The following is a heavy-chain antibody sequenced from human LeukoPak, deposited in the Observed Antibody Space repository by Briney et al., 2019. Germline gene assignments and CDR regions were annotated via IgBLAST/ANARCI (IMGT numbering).Heavy chain of an antibody. V-gene: IGHV3-43D*03. J-gene: IGHJ4*02. CDR3: AKSGSSWTDYFDY. CDR1: GFTFDDYA. CDR2: INWDGGIT. D-gene: IGHD6-13*01. Sequence: GGSLRLSCAASGFTFDDYAMHWVRQAPGKGLEWVSLINWDGGITYCADSVKGRFTISRDNSKNSLYLHMNSLRTEDTALYYCAKSGSSWTDYFDYWGQGTLVTVSS.